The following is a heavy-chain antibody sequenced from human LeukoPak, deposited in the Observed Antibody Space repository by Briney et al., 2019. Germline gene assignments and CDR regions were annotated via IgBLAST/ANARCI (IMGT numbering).Heavy chain of an antibody. D-gene: IGHD5-18*01. Sequence: GESLKISCKGSGYSFTSYWIGWVRQMPGKGLEWMGIIYPGDSDTRYSPSFQGQVTISADKSIGTAYLQWSSLKASDTAMYYCARLRAPPGYSYGREFDYWGQGTLVTVSS. J-gene: IGHJ4*02. CDR3: ARLRAPPGYSYGREFDY. CDR1: GYSFTSYW. V-gene: IGHV5-51*01. CDR2: IYPGDSDT.